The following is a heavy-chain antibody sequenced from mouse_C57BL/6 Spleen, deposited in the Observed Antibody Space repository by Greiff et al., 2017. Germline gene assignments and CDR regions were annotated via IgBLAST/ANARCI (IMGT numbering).Heavy chain of an antibody. CDR2: IYPGDGDT. CDR1: GYAFSSSW. Sequence: QVQLQQSGPELVKPGASVKISCKASGYAFSSSWMNWVKQRPGKGLEWIGRIYPGDGDTNYNGKFKGKATLTADKSSSTAYMQLSSLTSEDSAVYFCARSYYGSRDWYFDVWGTGTTVTVSA. V-gene: IGHV1-82*01. D-gene: IGHD1-1*01. J-gene: IGHJ1*03. CDR3: ARSYYGSRDWYFDV.